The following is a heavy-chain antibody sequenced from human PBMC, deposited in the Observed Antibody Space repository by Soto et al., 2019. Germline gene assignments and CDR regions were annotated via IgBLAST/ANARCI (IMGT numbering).Heavy chain of an antibody. CDR2: IYYSGST. CDR1: GGSISSYY. CDR3: ARDTIAAAGNYYYYYGMDV. Sequence: PSETLSLTCTVSGGSISSYYWSWIRQLPGKGLEWIGYIYYSGSTNYNPSLKSRVTISVDTSKNQFSLKLSSVTAADTAVYYCARDTIAAAGNYYYYYGMDVWGQGTTVTVSS. V-gene: IGHV4-59*01. J-gene: IGHJ6*02. D-gene: IGHD6-13*01.